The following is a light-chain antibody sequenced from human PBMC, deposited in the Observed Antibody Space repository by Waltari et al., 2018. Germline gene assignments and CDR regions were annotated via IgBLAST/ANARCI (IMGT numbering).Light chain of an antibody. CDR2: EVS. CDR1: SSDVGSYNL. Sequence: QSALTPPASVSGSPGQSTTISCTGTSSDVGSYNLVSWYQQHPGKAPKLMIYEVSKRPSGVSNRFSGSKSGNTASLTISGLQAEDEADYYCCSYAGSSTHYVFGTGTKVTVL. J-gene: IGLJ1*01. CDR3: CSYAGSSTHYV. V-gene: IGLV2-23*02.